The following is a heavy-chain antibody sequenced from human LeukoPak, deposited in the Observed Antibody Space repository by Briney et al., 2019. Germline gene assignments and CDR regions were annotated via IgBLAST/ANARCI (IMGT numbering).Heavy chain of an antibody. D-gene: IGHD6-13*01. CDR3: ARDSAHSSSWYEFDY. Sequence: GGSLRLSCAASGFTFSSYAMRWVRQAPGKGLEWVAIISYDGSNKYYADSVKGRFTISRDNSKNTLYLQMNSLRAEDTAVYYCARDSAHSSSWYEFDYWGQGTLVTVSS. CDR1: GFTFSSYA. CDR2: ISYDGSNK. V-gene: IGHV3-30-3*01. J-gene: IGHJ4*02.